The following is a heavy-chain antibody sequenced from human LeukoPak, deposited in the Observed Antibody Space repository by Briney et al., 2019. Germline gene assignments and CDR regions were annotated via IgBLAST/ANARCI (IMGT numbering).Heavy chain of an antibody. CDR1: GFTVSSNY. D-gene: IGHD3-10*01. Sequence: GGSLRLSCAASGFTVSSNYMSWVRQAPGKGLEWVSLIYTGGSTYYADSVKGRFIISRDNSKNTVYLQMNSLRVEDTSVYYCYCASGSYPWGQGTLVTVSS. CDR3: YCASGSYP. CDR2: IYTGGST. J-gene: IGHJ5*02. V-gene: IGHV3-66*01.